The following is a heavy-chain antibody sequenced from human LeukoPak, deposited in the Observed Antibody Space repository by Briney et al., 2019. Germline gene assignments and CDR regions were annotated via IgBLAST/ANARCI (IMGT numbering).Heavy chain of an antibody. J-gene: IGHJ4*02. CDR1: GFTCDDYA. Sequence: GGSLRLSCAASGFTCDDYAMRWVRQAPGKGLEWVSGISWNSGSIGYADSVKGRFTISRDNAKNSLYLQMSSLRAEDTALYYCRVGPGLFDYWGQGTLVTVSS. CDR2: ISWNSGSI. CDR3: RVGPGLFDY. V-gene: IGHV3-9*01. D-gene: IGHD2-2*01.